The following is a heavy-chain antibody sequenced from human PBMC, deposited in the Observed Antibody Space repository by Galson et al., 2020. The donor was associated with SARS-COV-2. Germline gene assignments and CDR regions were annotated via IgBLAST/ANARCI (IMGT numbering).Heavy chain of an antibody. V-gene: IGHV4-34*01. Sequence: SETLYLTCAVYGGSFSGYYWSWIRQPPGKGLEWIGEINHSGSTNYNPSLKSRVTISVDTSKNQFSLKLSSVTAADTAVYYCARAWLPPYYYYYYMDVWGKGTTVTVSS. CDR3: ARAWLPPYYYYYYMDV. J-gene: IGHJ6*03. CDR1: GGSFSGYY. CDR2: INHSGST. D-gene: IGHD3-9*01.